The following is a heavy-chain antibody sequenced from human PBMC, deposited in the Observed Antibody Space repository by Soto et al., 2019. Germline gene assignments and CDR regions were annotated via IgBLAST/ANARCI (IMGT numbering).Heavy chain of an antibody. CDR1: GYTFTSYE. V-gene: IGHV1-8*01. CDR2: MNPNSGDA. Sequence: QVQLVQSGAEVKKPGASVKVSCKASGYTFTSYEINWVRQATGQGLEWMGWMNPNSGDAGYAQKFQGRVTMTRNTSISTAYMELSSLRSEDTAVYYCARGELLWFGELLRWGQGTLVTVSS. J-gene: IGHJ4*02. D-gene: IGHD3-10*01. CDR3: ARGELLWFGELLR.